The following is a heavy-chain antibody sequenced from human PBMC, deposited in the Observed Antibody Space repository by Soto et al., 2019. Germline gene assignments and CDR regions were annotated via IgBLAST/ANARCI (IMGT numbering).Heavy chain of an antibody. J-gene: IGHJ6*02. Sequence: PSETLSLTCTVSGGSISSSSYYWGWIRQPPGKGLEWIGSIYYSGSTYYNPSLKSRVTISVDTSKNQFSLKLSSVTAADTAVYHCARRIQLRAYNYYGMDVWGQGTTVTVSS. V-gene: IGHV4-39*01. CDR2: IYYSGST. CDR1: GGSISSSSYY. D-gene: IGHD5-18*01. CDR3: ARRIQLRAYNYYGMDV.